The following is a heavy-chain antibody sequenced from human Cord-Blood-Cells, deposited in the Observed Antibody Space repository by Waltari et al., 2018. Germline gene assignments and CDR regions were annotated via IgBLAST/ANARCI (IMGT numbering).Heavy chain of an antibody. V-gene: IGHV1-69*01. J-gene: IGHJ4*02. CDR1: GVTFSSYA. CDR2: IIPIFGTA. CDR3: ASGATTGTTRY. Sequence: QVQLVQSGAEVKKPGSSVNVSCKASGVTFSSYAIRWVRQAPGPGLAWMGGIIPIFGTANYAQKFQGRVTITADEATSTAYMELSSLRSEDTAVYYCASGATTGTTRYWGQGTLVTVSS. D-gene: IGHD1-1*01.